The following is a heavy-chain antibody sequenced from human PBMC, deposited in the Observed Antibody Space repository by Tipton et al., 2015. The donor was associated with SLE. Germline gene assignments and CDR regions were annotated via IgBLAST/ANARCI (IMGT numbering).Heavy chain of an antibody. D-gene: IGHD3-10*01. CDR2: IYSGGST. V-gene: IGHV3-53*01. Sequence: SLRLSCAASGFTFSTYAMTWVRQAPGKGLEWVSVIYSGGSTYYADSVKGRFTISRDNSKNTLYLQMNSLRAEDTAVYYCARDIGGFRGYWGQGTLVTVSS. CDR1: GFTFSTYA. J-gene: IGHJ4*02. CDR3: ARDIGGFRGY.